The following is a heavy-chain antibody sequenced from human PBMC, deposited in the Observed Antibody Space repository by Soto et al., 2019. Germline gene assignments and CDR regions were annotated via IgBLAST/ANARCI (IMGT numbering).Heavy chain of an antibody. CDR1: GYTFTNSG. V-gene: IGHV1-18*01. CDR2: INTDNGNT. J-gene: IGHJ4*02. D-gene: IGHD2-15*01. Sequence: ASVKVSCKASGYTFTNSGIIWVRQAPGQGLEWLGWINTDNGNTNYAQHLQGRVTLTTDTSTSTAYMDLRSLRSEDTAVYYCARDIVPDYWGQGTLVTVSS. CDR3: ARDIVPDY.